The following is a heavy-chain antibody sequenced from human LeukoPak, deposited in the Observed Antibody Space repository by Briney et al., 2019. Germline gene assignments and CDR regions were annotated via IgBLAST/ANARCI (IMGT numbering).Heavy chain of an antibody. V-gene: IGHV3-7*04. D-gene: IGHD1-26*01. CDR3: ARGGGSFYNY. CDR1: GLTIRNYW. J-gene: IGHJ4*02. Sequence: GGSLRLFCTASGLTIRNYWMSWVRQAPGKGLEWVANIKQDGSERYYVDSVKGRFTISRDNAKNSLYLQMNSLRAEDTAVYYCARGGGSFYNYWGQGTLVTVSS. CDR2: IKQDGSER.